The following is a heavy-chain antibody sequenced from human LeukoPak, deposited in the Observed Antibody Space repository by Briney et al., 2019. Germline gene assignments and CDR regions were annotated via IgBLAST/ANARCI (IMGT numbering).Heavy chain of an antibody. J-gene: IGHJ3*02. CDR1: GDSVSSNSAA. D-gene: IGHD1-26*01. CDR3: ARGSGSYSRGVGNAFDI. Sequence: SQTLSLTCAISGDSVSSNSAAWNWIRQSPSRGLEWLGRTYYRSKWYNDYAVSVKSRITINPDTSKNQFSLQLNSVTPEDTAVYYCARGSGSYSRGVGNAFDIWGQGTMVTVSS. CDR2: TYYRSKWYN. V-gene: IGHV6-1*01.